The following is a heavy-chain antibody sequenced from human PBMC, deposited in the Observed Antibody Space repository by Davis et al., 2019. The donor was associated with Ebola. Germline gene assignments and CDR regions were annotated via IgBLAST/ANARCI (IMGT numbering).Heavy chain of an antibody. V-gene: IGHV3-23*01. CDR1: GFTLSNYA. CDR3: AKVFSTTHSYWYSLDV. J-gene: IGHJ6*02. D-gene: IGHD1-26*01. Sequence: GESLKISCASPGFTLSNYAMNWVRQAPGKGLESIASVSDNGDRTYYQDSVKGRFTISRHNSKNTLYLQMSSLRDDDTAVYFCAKVFSTTHSYWYSLDVWGQGTTVIVSS. CDR2: VSDNGDRT.